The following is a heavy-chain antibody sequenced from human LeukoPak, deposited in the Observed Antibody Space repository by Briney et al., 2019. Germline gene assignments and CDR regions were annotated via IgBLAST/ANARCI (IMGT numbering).Heavy chain of an antibody. V-gene: IGHV3-66*01. CDR2: IYSGGST. CDR3: TTDCSGGSCYGDY. D-gene: IGHD2-15*01. Sequence: AGGSLRLSCAASEFSVGSNYMTWVRQAPGKGLEWVSLIYSGGSTYYADSVKGRFTISRDNSKNTLYLQMNSLKTEDTAVYYCTTDCSGGSCYGDYWGQGTLVTVSS. CDR1: EFSVGSNY. J-gene: IGHJ4*02.